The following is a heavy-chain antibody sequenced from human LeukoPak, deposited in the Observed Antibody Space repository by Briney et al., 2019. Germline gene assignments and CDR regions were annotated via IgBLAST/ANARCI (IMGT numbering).Heavy chain of an antibody. CDR1: GFTFSSYS. CDR2: ISSSGSTI. J-gene: IGHJ4*02. V-gene: IGHV3-48*04. Sequence: GGSLRLSCAASGFTFSSYSMNWVRQAPGKGLEWVSYISSSGSTIYHADSVKGRFTVSRDNAKNSLYLQMNSLRAEDTAVYYCARDFTNYGFFDYWGQGTLVTVSS. D-gene: IGHD3-10*01. CDR3: ARDFTNYGFFDY.